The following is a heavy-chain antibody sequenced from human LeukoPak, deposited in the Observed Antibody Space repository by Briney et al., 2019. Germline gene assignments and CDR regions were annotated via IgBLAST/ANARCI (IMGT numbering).Heavy chain of an antibody. V-gene: IGHV3-15*01. CDR1: GFTFSNAW. J-gene: IGHJ6*03. CDR3: TTARFLEWVYYYYYMDV. D-gene: IGHD3-3*01. CDR2: IKSKTDGGTT. Sequence: GSLRLSCAASGFTFSNAWMSWVRQAPGKGLEWVGRIKSKTDGGTTDYAAPVKGRFTISRDDSKNTLYLQMNSLKTEDTAVYYCTTARFLEWVYYYYYMDVWGKGTTVTVSS.